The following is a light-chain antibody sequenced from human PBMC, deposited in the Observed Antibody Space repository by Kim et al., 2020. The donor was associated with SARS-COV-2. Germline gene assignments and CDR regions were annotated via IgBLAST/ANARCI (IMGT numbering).Light chain of an antibody. Sequence: QSALTQPPSASGSPGQSVSISCTGTSSAAGGYNYVSWYQQHPGKAPKLIIYEVSKRPSGVPDRFSGSKSGNTASLTVSGLQAEDEADYYCSSFTGSNNLYVFGTGTKVTVL. J-gene: IGLJ1*01. CDR3: SSFTGSNNLYV. CDR1: SSAAGGYNY. V-gene: IGLV2-8*01. CDR2: EVS.